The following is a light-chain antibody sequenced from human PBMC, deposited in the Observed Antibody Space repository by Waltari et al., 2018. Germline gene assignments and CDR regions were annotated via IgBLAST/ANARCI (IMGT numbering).Light chain of an antibody. CDR1: QSISSW. V-gene: IGKV1-5*03. CDR2: KAS. CDR3: QHYNSYSWT. J-gene: IGKJ1*01. Sequence: IQMTQSPSTLSASVGDRVTITCRASQSISSWLAWYQQKPGKAPKLLIYKASSLESGVPSRFSGSGSGTEFTLTISSLQPDDFATYYCQHYNSYSWTFGQGTKVEIK.